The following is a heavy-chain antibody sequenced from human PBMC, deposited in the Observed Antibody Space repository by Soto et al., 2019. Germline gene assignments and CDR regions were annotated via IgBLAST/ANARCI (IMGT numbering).Heavy chain of an antibody. J-gene: IGHJ6*02. Sequence: GKGLEWVSYISSSSSTIYYADSVKGRFTISRDNAKNSLYLQMNSLRDEDTAVYYCARDGDCISTSCYVYYYYGMDVWGQGTTVTVSS. V-gene: IGHV3-48*02. D-gene: IGHD2-2*01. CDR3: ARDGDCISTSCYVYYYYGMDV. CDR2: ISSSSSTI.